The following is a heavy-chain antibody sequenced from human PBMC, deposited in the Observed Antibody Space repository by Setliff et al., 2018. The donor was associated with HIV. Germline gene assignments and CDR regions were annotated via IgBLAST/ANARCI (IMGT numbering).Heavy chain of an antibody. CDR1: GGSIRSGSYY. J-gene: IGHJ4*02. V-gene: IGHV4-61*09. CDR3: AKSSPSIGYITDC. D-gene: IGHD5-12*01. CDR2: IYTNGYT. Sequence: SETLSLTCTVSGGSIRSGSYYWTWIRQPAGKGPEWIGHIYTNGYTNYNPSLKSRVTISVDTSRDQFSLQLTSVTAADTAVYFCAKSSPSIGYITDCWGQGAPVTVSS.